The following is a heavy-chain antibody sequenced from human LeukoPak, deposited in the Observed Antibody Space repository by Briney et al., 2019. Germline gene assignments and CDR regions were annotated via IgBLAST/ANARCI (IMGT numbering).Heavy chain of an antibody. CDR2: ISANNGYT. CDR1: GYTFTSYG. V-gene: IGHV1-18*04. Sequence: ASVKVSCKASGYTFTSYGISWVRQAPEQGLEWMGWISANNGYTNYAQKLQGRVTMTTDTSTTTAYMELTSLTSDDTAVYYCARDEHYYGSGTYYRRASTFDIWGQGTMVTVSS. CDR3: ARDEHYYGSGTYYRRASTFDI. J-gene: IGHJ3*02. D-gene: IGHD3-10*01.